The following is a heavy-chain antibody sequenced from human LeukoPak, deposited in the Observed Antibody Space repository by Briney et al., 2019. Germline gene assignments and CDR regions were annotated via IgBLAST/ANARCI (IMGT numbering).Heavy chain of an antibody. D-gene: IGHD5-18*01. J-gene: IGHJ4*02. Sequence: SETLSLTCTVSGYSISSGYYWGWIRQPPGKGLEWIGSIYHSGSTYYNPSLKSRVTISVDTSKNQFSLKLSSVTAADTAVYYCARQVDTAMVPFDSWGQGTLVTVSS. CDR1: GYSISSGYY. CDR3: ARQVDTAMVPFDS. V-gene: IGHV4-38-2*02. CDR2: IYHSGST.